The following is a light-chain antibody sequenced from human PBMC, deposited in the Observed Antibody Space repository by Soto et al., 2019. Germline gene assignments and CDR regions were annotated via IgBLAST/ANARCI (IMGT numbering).Light chain of an antibody. Sequence: DIQMTQSPSSLSASVGDRVTITCRASQGISNDLGWFQQKPGKAPKRLIYAASSSHSGFPARFSGSGSETEFPLTISSLQPEYFAKYYRLQHNSYPYTFGQGTKLEIK. CDR2: AAS. V-gene: IGKV1-17*01. J-gene: IGKJ2*01. CDR3: LQHNSYPYT. CDR1: QGISND.